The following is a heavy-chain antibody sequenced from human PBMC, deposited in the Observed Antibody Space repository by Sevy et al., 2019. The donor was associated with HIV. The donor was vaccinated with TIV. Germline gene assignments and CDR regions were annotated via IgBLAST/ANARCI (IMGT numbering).Heavy chain of an antibody. CDR3: AGEEVLLWFGELPPWYFDY. D-gene: IGHD3-10*01. Sequence: GGSLRLSCAASGFTFSSYAMHWVRQAPGKGLEWVAVISYDGSNKYYADSAKGRFTIPRDSSKNTLELQMNNLGAEDTAVYYCAGEEVLLWFGELPPWYFDYWGQGTLVTVSS. J-gene: IGHJ4*02. CDR2: ISYDGSNK. CDR1: GFTFSSYA. V-gene: IGHV3-30-3*01.